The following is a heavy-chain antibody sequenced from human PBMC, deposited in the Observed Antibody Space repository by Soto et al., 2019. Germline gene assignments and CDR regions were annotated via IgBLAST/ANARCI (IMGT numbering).Heavy chain of an antibody. CDR3: ARGLKRYYYQISGHYYHYFDY. Sequence: SETLSLTCAVHGVSFSGYYWTWIRRPPGKGLEWIGEINHTGGTNYNPSLKSRLTMSMDTSKSHFSLKLSSVSAADTAVYYCARGLKRYYYQISGHYYHYFDYWGQGALVTVS. V-gene: IGHV4-34*01. CDR2: INHTGGT. J-gene: IGHJ4*02. CDR1: GVSFSGYY. D-gene: IGHD3-22*01.